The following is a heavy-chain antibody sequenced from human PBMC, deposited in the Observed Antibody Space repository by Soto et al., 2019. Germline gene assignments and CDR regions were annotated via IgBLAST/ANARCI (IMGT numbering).Heavy chain of an antibody. CDR2: IIPIFGTA. V-gene: IGHV1-69*13. CDR1: GCTFSSYA. CDR3: ARDPGGYYYYFDY. D-gene: IGHD3-22*01. J-gene: IGHJ4*02. Sequence: ASVKVSCKASGCTFSSYAISCVRQAPGQGLEWMGGIIPIFGTANYAQKFQGRVTITADESTSTAYMELSSLRSEDTAVYYCARDPGGYYYYFDYWGQGTLVTVSS.